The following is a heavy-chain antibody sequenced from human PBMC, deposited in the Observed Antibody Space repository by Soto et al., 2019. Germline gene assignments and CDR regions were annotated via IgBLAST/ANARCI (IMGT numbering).Heavy chain of an antibody. CDR1: GGSFSGYY. J-gene: IGHJ4*02. CDR3: ARDKGAGLFDY. D-gene: IGHD6-13*01. CDR2: INHSGGT. Sequence: QVQLQQWGAGLLKPSETLSLTCAVYGGSFSGYYWTWIRQPPGTGLEWIGEINHSGGTNYNPSLKGRVTISGDTSKIHFSLKLTCVTAADPAVYYWARDKGAGLFDYWGQGTLVTVSS. V-gene: IGHV4-34*01.